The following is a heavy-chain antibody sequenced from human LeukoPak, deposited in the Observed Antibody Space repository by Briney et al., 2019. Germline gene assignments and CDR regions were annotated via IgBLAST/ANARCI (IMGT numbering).Heavy chain of an antibody. J-gene: IGHJ4*02. V-gene: IGHV7-4-1*02. Sequence: VASVKVSCKASGYTFTGYYMHWVRQAPGQGLEWMGWINTNTGNPTYAQGFTGRFVFSLDTSVSTAYLQISSLKAEDTAVYYCARASTYIALAGTLDYWGQGTLVTVSS. CDR2: INTNTGNP. CDR3: ARASTYIALAGTLDY. D-gene: IGHD6-19*01. CDR1: GYTFTGYY.